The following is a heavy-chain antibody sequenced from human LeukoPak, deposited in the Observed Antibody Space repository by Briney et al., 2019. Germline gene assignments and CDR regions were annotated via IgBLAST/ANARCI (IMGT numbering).Heavy chain of an antibody. CDR2: IYYSGST. Sequence: TETLSLTCTVSGGSISSYYWSWIRQPPGKGLEWIGYIYYSGSTNYNPSLKSRVTISVDTSKNQFSLKLSSVTAADTAVYYCARQYSSSRQFDPWGQGTLVTVSS. CDR1: GGSISSYY. J-gene: IGHJ5*02. V-gene: IGHV4-59*08. CDR3: ARQYSSSRQFDP. D-gene: IGHD6-13*01.